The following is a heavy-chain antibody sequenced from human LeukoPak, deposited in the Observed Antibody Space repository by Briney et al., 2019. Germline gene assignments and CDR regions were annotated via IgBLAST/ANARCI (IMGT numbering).Heavy chain of an antibody. V-gene: IGHV1-46*01. CDR1: GGTFRSFA. J-gene: IGHJ3*02. Sequence: ASVKVSCKASGGTFRSFAINWVRQAPGQGLEWMGIINPSGGSTSYAQKFQGRVTMTRDTSTSTVYMELSSLRSEDTAVYYCARVASSGNDAFDIWGQGTMVTVSS. D-gene: IGHD3-10*01. CDR3: ARVASSGNDAFDI. CDR2: INPSGGST.